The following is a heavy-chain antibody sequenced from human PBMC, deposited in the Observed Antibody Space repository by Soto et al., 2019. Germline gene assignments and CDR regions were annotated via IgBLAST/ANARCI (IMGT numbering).Heavy chain of an antibody. Sequence: GGSLRLSCAASGFTFSSYWMSWVRQAPGKGLEWVANIKQDGSEKYYVDSVKGRFTISRDNAKNSLYLQMNSLRAEDTAVYYCARDLLKSGYGWDAFDIWGQETMVTVSS. CDR2: IKQDGSEK. J-gene: IGHJ3*02. V-gene: IGHV3-7*01. CDR3: ARDLLKSGYGWDAFDI. CDR1: GFTFSSYW. D-gene: IGHD5-12*01.